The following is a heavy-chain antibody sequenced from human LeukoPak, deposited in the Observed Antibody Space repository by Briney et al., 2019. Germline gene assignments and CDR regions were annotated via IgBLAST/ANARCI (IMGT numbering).Heavy chain of an antibody. V-gene: IGHV4-30-4*08. J-gene: IGHJ3*02. D-gene: IGHD2-2*01. Sequence: SQTLSLTCTVSGGSISSGDYYWSWIRQPPGKGLEWIGYIYYSGSTYYNPSLKSRVTISVDTPKNQFSLKLSSVTAADTAVYYCARDRSPFVVVPAAMDAFDIWGQGTMVTVSS. CDR3: ARDRSPFVVVPAAMDAFDI. CDR1: GGSISSGDYY. CDR2: IYYSGST.